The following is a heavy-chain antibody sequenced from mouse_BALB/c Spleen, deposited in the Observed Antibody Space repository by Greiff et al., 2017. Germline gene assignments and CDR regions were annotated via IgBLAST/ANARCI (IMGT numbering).Heavy chain of an antibody. CDR3: ARRGEVRLGAWFAY. V-gene: IGHV2-2*02. CDR2: IWSGGST. D-gene: IGHD2-14*01. CDR1: GFSLTSYG. J-gene: IGHJ3*01. Sequence: QVQLKQSGPGLVQPSQSLSITCTVSGFSLTSYGVHWVRQSPGKGLEWLGVIWSGGSTDYNAAFISRLSISKDNSKSQVFFKMNSLQANDTAIYYCARRGEVRLGAWFAYWGQGTLVTVSA.